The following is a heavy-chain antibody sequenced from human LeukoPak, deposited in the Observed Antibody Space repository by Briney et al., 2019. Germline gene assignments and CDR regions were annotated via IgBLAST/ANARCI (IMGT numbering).Heavy chain of an antibody. D-gene: IGHD2-15*01. J-gene: IGHJ6*03. Sequence: GGSLRLSYAASGFTFSDYYMSWIRQAPGKGLEWVSYISSSGSTIYYADSVKGRFTISRDNAKNSLYLQMNSLRAEDTAVYYCARVGRIVVVVAATPGYYYMDVWGKGTTVTISS. CDR2: ISSSGSTI. V-gene: IGHV3-11*01. CDR3: ARVGRIVVVVAATPGYYYMDV. CDR1: GFTFSDYY.